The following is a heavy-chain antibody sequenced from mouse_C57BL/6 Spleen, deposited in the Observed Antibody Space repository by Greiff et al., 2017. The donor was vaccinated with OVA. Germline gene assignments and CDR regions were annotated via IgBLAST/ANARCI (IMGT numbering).Heavy chain of an antibody. CDR1: GFTFSDYG. D-gene: IGHD3-3*01. V-gene: IGHV5-17*01. Sequence: EVKVEESGGGLVKPGGSLKLSCAASGFTFSDYGMHWVRQAPEKGLEWVAYISSGSSTIYYADTVKGRFTISRDNAKNTLFLQMTSLRSEDTAMYYCARSARTRDYYFDYWGQGTTLTVSS. CDR3: ARSARTRDYYFDY. CDR2: ISSGSSTI. J-gene: IGHJ2*01.